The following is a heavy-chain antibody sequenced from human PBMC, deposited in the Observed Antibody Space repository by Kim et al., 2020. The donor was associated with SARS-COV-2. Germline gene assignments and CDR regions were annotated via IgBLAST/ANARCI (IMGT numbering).Heavy chain of an antibody. J-gene: IGHJ4*02. D-gene: IGHD2-2*01. CDR3: VTTYCSSTNCHDNGDFDY. CDR1: GYTFTNYP. Sequence: ASVKVSCKASGYTFTNYPVSWVRQAPGQGLEWMGWINTNTGNPTYAQGFTRRFVFSLDTSVSTAYLQINSLKAEDTAVYYCVTTYCSSTNCHDNGDFDYWGQGALVTVSS. CDR2: INTNTGNP. V-gene: IGHV7-4-1*02.